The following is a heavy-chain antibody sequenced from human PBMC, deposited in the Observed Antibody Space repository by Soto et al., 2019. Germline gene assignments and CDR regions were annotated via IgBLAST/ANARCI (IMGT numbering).Heavy chain of an antibody. CDR3: ARISNYYGSGNYYYYGMDV. J-gene: IGHJ6*02. CDR1: GGSISSGGYY. Sequence: SETLSLTCTVSGGSISSGGYYWSWIRQHPGKGLEWIGYIYYSGSTYYNPSLKSRVTISVDTSKNQFSLKLSSVTAADTAVYYCARISNYYGSGNYYYYGMDVWGQGTTVTVSS. V-gene: IGHV4-31*03. CDR2: IYYSGST. D-gene: IGHD3-10*01.